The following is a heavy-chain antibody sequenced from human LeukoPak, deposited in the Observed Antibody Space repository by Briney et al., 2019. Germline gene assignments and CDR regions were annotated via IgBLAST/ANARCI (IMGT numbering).Heavy chain of an antibody. CDR3: ASLPWRQLWNHY. D-gene: IGHD5-18*01. CDR2: IYYSGSA. Sequence: SETLSLTCIVSGGSISSSNYYWGWIRQPPGKGLECIGSIYYSGSAYYNPSLKSRVTISVDTSKNQFSLRLTSVTAADTAVYYCASLPWRQLWNHYWGQGTLVTVSS. V-gene: IGHV4-39*01. CDR1: GGSISSSNYY. J-gene: IGHJ4*02.